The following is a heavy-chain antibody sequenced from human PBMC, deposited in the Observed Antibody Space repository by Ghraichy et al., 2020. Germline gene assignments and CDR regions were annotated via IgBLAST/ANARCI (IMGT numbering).Heavy chain of an antibody. CDR2: ISAYNGNT. Sequence: ASVKVSCKASGYTFTSYGINWVRQAPGQGLEWMGWISAYNGNTKYAQKVQDRFTMTTDTSTTTAFMELRSLRSDDTAVYYCAREGGYYESSDPNDHWGQGTLVTVSS. CDR1: GYTFTSYG. V-gene: IGHV1-18*04. J-gene: IGHJ4*02. CDR3: AREGGYYESSDPNDH. D-gene: IGHD3-22*01.